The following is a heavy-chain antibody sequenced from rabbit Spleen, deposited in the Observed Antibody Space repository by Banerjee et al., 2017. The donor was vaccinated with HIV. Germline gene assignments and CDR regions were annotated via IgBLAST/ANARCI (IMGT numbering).Heavy chain of an antibody. D-gene: IGHD5-1*01. V-gene: IGHV1S45*01. CDR2: IYTGNGVS. J-gene: IGHJ3*01. CDR3: ARGYGSYGSASSRLDL. Sequence: QEQLVESGGGLVQPEGSLTLTCTASGIDFSSSYYMCWVRQAPGKGLEWIGCIYTGNGVSYYANWVSGRFTISKTSSTPVTLQLNSLTGADTATYFCARGYGSYGSASSRLDLWGPGTLVTVS. CDR1: GIDFSSSYY.